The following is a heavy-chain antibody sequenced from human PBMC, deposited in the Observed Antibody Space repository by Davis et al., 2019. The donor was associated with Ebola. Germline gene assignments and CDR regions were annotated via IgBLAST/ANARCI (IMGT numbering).Heavy chain of an antibody. J-gene: IGHJ4*02. CDR2: MNPYSGNT. D-gene: IGHD1-26*01. CDR3: ARDLYSGSYFDY. Sequence: CYASAYTFFTIGISRVRQAAGQGLEWMGGMNPYSGNTNYAQKLQGRVTITRDTSASTAYMELSSLRSEDTAVYYCARDLYSGSYFDYWGQGTLVTVSS. CDR1: AYTFFTIG. V-gene: IGHV1-18*01.